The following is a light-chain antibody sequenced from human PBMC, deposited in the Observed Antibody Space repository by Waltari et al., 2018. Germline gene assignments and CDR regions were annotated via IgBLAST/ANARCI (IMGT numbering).Light chain of an antibody. CDR3: QHYVNLPGT. V-gene: IGKV3-20*01. J-gene: IGKJ1*01. CDR1: QRVSRA. CDR2: SAS. Sequence: SCRASQRVSRALALYQQKPGPAPRLHIYSASTSATGVPDRFSGIGSGIDFSLTSSRLDPEDFAVYYCQHYVNLPGTFGQGTKVEI.